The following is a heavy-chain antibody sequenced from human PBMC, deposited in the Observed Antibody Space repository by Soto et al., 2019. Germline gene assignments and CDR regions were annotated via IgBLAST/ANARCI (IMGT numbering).Heavy chain of an antibody. D-gene: IGHD2-21*02. V-gene: IGHV1-46*01. CDR2: IDPSGGRT. CDR3: ARLLAPYCGGDCYSGFDY. Sequence: ASVKVSCKASGYTFTTYYIHWVRQAPGQGLEWMGVIDPSGGRTNHAQKLQGRVTMTRDTSTSTVYMELSSLRSEDTAVYYCARLLAPYCGGDCYSGFDYWGQATQVTAPQ. J-gene: IGHJ4*02. CDR1: GYTFTTYY.